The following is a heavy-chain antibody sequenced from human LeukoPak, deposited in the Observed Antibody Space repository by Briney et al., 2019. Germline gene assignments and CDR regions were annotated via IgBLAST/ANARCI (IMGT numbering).Heavy chain of an antibody. J-gene: IGHJ6*03. V-gene: IGHV1-2*02. D-gene: IGHD3-16*01. Sequence: ASVKVSCKASGYTFTGHYMHWVRQAPGQGLEWMGWINPNSGGTNYAQKFQGRVTMTRDTSISTAYMELSRLRSDDTAVYYCARGGDFLYYYYYMDVWGKGTTVTVSS. CDR3: ARGGDFLYYYYYMDV. CDR1: GYTFTGHY. CDR2: INPNSGGT.